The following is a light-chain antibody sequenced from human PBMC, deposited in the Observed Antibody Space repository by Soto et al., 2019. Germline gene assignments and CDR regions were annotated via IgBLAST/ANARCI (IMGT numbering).Light chain of an antibody. V-gene: IGLV2-14*01. Sequence: QPVLTQPASVSGSPGQSTTISCTGTSSDIGSYNYVSWYQQHPGRAPRLMIYEVNNRPSGVSNRFSGSKSGNTASLTISGLQAEDEADYYCSSYTTSTTYVFGPGTKVTVL. CDR2: EVN. CDR1: SSDIGSYNY. CDR3: SSYTTSTTYV. J-gene: IGLJ1*01.